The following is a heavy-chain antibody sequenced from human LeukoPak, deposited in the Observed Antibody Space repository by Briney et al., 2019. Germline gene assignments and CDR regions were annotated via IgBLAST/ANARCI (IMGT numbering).Heavy chain of an antibody. CDR2: IYYSGST. V-gene: IGHV4-59*08. CDR1: GFTFSNAW. J-gene: IGHJ4*02. CDR3: ARNYGSGSYYNLVPYYFDY. Sequence: PGGSLRLSCAASGFTFSNAWMSWVRQAPGKGLEWIGYIYYSGSTNYNPSLKSRVTISVDTSKNQFSLKLSSVTAADTAVYYCARNYGSGSYYNLVPYYFDYWGQGTLVTVSS. D-gene: IGHD3-10*01.